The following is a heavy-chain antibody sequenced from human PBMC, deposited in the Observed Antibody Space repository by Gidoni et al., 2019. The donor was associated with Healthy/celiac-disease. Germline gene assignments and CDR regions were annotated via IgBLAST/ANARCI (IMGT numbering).Heavy chain of an antibody. CDR3: ARAPPDTAMVAPYYYYYGMDV. V-gene: IGHV1-69*01. J-gene: IGHJ6*02. CDR2: IIPIFGTA. Sequence: QVQLVQSGAEVKKPGSSVTVSCKASGGTFSSYAISWVRQAPGQGLEWMGGIIPIFGTANYAQKFQGRVTITADESTSTAYMELSSLRSEDTAVYYCARAPPDTAMVAPYYYYYGMDVWGQGTTVTVSS. D-gene: IGHD5-18*01. CDR1: GGTFSSYA.